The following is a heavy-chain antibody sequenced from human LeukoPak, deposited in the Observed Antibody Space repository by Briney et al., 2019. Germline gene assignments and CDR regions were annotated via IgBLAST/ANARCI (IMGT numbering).Heavy chain of an antibody. CDR3: ARGRWRPHYVDY. J-gene: IGHJ4*02. Sequence: PGGSLRLSCAASGFTFSSYAMSWARQAPGKGLEWVSAISGSGGSTYYADSVKGRFTISRDNSKNTLYLQMNSLSAEDTAVYYCARGRWRPHYVDYWGQGTLVTASS. V-gene: IGHV3-23*01. CDR1: GFTFSSYA. D-gene: IGHD1-1*01. CDR2: ISGSGGST.